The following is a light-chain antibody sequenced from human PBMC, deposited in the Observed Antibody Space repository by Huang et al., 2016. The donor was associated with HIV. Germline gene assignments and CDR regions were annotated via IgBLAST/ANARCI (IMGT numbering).Light chain of an antibody. V-gene: IGKV3-15*01. CDR2: GAS. Sequence: EIVMTQSPATRSVSPGERATLSCRASQSVSKHFAWYQQKPGQAPRLLIYGASTRATGIPARFSGSGSGKEFTLTISSLQSEDFAVYYCHHYSNWPPTWTFGQGTKVEIK. CDR3: HHYSNWPPTWT. J-gene: IGKJ1*01. CDR1: QSVSKH.